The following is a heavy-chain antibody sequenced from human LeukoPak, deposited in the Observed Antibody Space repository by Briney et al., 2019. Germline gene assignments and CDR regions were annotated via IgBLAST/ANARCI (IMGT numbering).Heavy chain of an antibody. CDR2: VYSSGNT. Sequence: SETLSLTCTVSGGSITSSTYYWGYIRQPPGKGLEWIGSVYSSGNTYYNPSLKSRVTISVDTSKNQFSLKMNSVTAADTALYYCATHASWWRLWGQGTLVTVSS. CDR3: ATHASWWRL. J-gene: IGHJ4*02. CDR1: GGSITSSTYY. D-gene: IGHD2-21*02. V-gene: IGHV4-39*01.